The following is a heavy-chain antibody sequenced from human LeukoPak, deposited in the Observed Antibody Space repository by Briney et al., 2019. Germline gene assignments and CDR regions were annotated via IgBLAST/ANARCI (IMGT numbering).Heavy chain of an antibody. CDR1: GFTFSSYA. V-gene: IGHV3-64*01. D-gene: IGHD4-17*01. CDR2: ISSNGGST. Sequence: GGSLRLSCAASGFTFSSYAMHWVRQAPGKGLEYVSAISSNGGSTYYANSVKGRFTISRDNSKNTLYLQMGSLRAEDMAVYYCARGYGDFKYYFDYWGQGTLVTVS. J-gene: IGHJ4*02. CDR3: ARGYGDFKYYFDY.